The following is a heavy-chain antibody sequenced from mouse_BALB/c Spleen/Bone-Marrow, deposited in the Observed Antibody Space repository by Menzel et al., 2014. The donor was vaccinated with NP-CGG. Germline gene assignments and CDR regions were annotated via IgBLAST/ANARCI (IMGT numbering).Heavy chain of an antibody. D-gene: IGHD2-14*01. CDR3: ARDRRYDLAWFAY. CDR1: GFTFTDYY. Sequence: EVKLVESGVGLVQPGGSLRLSCATSGFTFTDYYMSWVRQPPGKALEWLGFIKNKANGYTTEYSASVKGRFTISRDNSQSILYLQMNTLRAEDSATYYCARDRRYDLAWFAYWGQGTLVTVSA. CDR2: IKNKANGYTT. V-gene: IGHV7-3*02. J-gene: IGHJ3*01.